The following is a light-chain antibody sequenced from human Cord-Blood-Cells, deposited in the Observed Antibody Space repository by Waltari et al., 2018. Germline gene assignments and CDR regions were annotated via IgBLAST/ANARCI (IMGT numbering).Light chain of an antibody. CDR1: SSHVGGYHY. CDR2: DVS. J-gene: IGLJ1*01. CDR3: SSYTSSSTLV. Sequence: QSALTQPASVSGSPGHSITIPCTGTSSHVGGYHYVPWYQQHPGKAPTLMIYDVSTRPSGVSNRFSGSKSGNTASLTISGLQAEDEADYYCSSYTSSSTLVFGTGTKVTVL. V-gene: IGLV2-14*01.